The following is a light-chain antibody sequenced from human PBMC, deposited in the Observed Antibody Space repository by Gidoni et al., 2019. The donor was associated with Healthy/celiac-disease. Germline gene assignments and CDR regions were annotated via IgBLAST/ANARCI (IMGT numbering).Light chain of an antibody. CDR3: QQSYSTPPT. CDR2: AAS. V-gene: IGKV1-39*01. Sequence: DIELAQSPSALSASVGNRVTITCRASQSISIYLNWTQQNPGKAPNLLIYAASSLQSGVPARSSAIGSGPDFLLTITSLQLEDFATYSGQQSYSTPPTFGRGTKVEIK. CDR1: QSISIY. J-gene: IGKJ4*01.